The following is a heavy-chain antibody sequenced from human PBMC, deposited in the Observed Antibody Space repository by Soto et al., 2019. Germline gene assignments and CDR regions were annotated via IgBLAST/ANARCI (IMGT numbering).Heavy chain of an antibody. CDR1: GFTFSSYS. CDR3: AREYCSGGSCYGDY. Sequence: PGGSLRLSCAASGFTFSSYSMNWVRQAPGKGLEWVSSISSSSSYIYYADSVKGRFTISRDNAKNSLYLQMNSLRAEDTAVYYCAREYCSGGSCYGDYWGQGTLVTVSS. V-gene: IGHV3-21*01. CDR2: ISSSSSYI. D-gene: IGHD2-15*01. J-gene: IGHJ4*02.